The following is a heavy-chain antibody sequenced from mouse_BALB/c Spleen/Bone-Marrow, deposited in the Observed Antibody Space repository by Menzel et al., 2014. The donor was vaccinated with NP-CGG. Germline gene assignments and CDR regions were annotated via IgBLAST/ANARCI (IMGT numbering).Heavy chain of an antibody. D-gene: IGHD2-13*01. CDR1: GYTFTDYW. J-gene: IGHJ3*01. CDR2: IDTSYTYT. CDR3: ANIYYGDYGWFSY. Sequence: QVQLQQPGAELVMPGASVKMSCKASGYTFTDYWVHWVKRRPGQGLEWIGAIDTSYTYTTYNQKFKGKATLTVDASSSTAYIQLSSLTSEDSAVYYCANIYYGDYGWFSYWGQGTLVTVSA. V-gene: IGHV1-59*01.